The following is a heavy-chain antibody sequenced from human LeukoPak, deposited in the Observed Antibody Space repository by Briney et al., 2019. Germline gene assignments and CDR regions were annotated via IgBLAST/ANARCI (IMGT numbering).Heavy chain of an antibody. J-gene: IGHJ4*02. V-gene: IGHV3-23*01. D-gene: IGHD5/OR15-5a*01. Sequence: SGGSLRLSCAASGFTFSSYGMSWVRQAPGKGLDWVSAVSGSGGSTYYADSVKGRFTISRDNSKNTLYLQMNSLRAEDTAVYYCAKDQSSPSLRRIGRPDYWGQGTLVTVSS. CDR1: GFTFSSYG. CDR2: VSGSGGST. CDR3: AKDQSSPSLRRIGRPDY.